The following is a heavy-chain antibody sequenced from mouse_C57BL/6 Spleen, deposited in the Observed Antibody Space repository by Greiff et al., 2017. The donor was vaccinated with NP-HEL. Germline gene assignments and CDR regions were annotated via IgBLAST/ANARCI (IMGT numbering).Heavy chain of an antibody. CDR2: ISDGGSYT. D-gene: IGHD1-1*01. CDR3: ARSSYPDYFDY. Sequence: EVKLVESGGGLVKPGGSLKLSCAASGFTFSSYAMSWVRQTPEKRLEWVATISDGGSYTYYPDNVKGRFTISRDNAKNNLYLQMSHLKSEDTAMYYCARSSYPDYFDYWGQGTTLTVSS. CDR1: GFTFSSYA. V-gene: IGHV5-4*03. J-gene: IGHJ2*01.